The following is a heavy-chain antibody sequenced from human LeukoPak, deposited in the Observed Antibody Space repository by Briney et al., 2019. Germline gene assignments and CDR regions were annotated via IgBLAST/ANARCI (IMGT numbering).Heavy chain of an antibody. CDR3: AKEGLNSFDY. V-gene: IGHV3-23*01. CDR1: GLHFSGTA. J-gene: IGHJ4*02. CDR2: ISGSGGST. D-gene: IGHD3-16*02. Sequence: PGGSLRLSCAASGLHFSGTAMSWVRQAPGKGLEWVSAISGSGGSTYYADSVKGRFTISRDNSKNTLYLQMNSLRAEDTAVYYCAKEGLNSFDYWGQGTLVTVSS.